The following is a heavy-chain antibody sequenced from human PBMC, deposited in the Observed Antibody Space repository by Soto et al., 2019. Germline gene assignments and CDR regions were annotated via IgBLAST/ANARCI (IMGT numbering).Heavy chain of an antibody. V-gene: IGHV3-23*01. Sequence: EVQLLESGGGLVQPGGSLRLSCAASRFTFSNYAMSWVRQAPGKGLEWVSGISSTGGSTYYADSVKGRFTISRDNSKNTQDLQMSSLRAEDSAIYYCARAHDYDFWSGFLFYGMDVWGQGTTVTVSS. CDR2: ISSTGGST. D-gene: IGHD3-3*01. CDR3: ARAHDYDFWSGFLFYGMDV. CDR1: RFTFSNYA. J-gene: IGHJ6*02.